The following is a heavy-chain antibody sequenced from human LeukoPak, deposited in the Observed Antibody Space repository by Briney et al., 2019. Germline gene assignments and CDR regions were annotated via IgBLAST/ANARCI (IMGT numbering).Heavy chain of an antibody. CDR1: GFTFSSYE. D-gene: IGHD3-10*02. J-gene: IGHJ6*04. CDR3: AEHGITMIGGV. CDR2: ISRSGNNI. Sequence: GGSLSLSCAASGFTFSSYEMNWVRQSPGKGLEWVSYISRSGNNIYYADSVKGRFTISRDNAKNSLYLQMNSLRAEVTAVYYCAEHGITMIGGVWGKGTTVTISS. V-gene: IGHV3-48*03.